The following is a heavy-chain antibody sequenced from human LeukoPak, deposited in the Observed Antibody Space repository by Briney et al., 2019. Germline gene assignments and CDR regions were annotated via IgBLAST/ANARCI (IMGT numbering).Heavy chain of an antibody. D-gene: IGHD2-2*01. Sequence: ASVKVSCKASGYTFSGYYMHWVRQAPGQGLEWMGWINPNSGGTNYAQKFQGRVTMTRDTSISTAYMELSRLRSDDTAVYYCAARPYCSSTSCYPTDAFDIWGQGTMVTVSS. CDR1: GYTFSGYY. CDR3: AARPYCSSTSCYPTDAFDI. J-gene: IGHJ3*02. V-gene: IGHV1-2*02. CDR2: INPNSGGT.